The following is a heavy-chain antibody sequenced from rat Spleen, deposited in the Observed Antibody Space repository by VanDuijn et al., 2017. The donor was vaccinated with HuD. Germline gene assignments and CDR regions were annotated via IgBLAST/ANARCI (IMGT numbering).Heavy chain of an antibody. CDR3: ARANRETYAHFDY. CDR2: IWTGGST. V-gene: IGHV2S63*01. CDR1: GFSLTDFS. Sequence: EVQLRESGPGLVQASQTLSLTCTVSGFSLTDFSVHWVRQPPGKGLEWMGVIWTGGSTAYNSLLKSRLSISRDISKSQVFLKMNSLQTEYTASYYCARANRETYAHFDYWGQGVMVTVSS. J-gene: IGHJ2*01. D-gene: IGHD3-4*01.